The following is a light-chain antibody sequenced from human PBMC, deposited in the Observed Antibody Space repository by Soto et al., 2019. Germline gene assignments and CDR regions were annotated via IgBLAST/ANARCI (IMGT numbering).Light chain of an antibody. J-gene: IGLJ2*01. CDR1: SSDVGGYNY. V-gene: IGLV2-14*01. Sequence: QSALTQPASVSGSPGQSITIXXTGTSSDVGGYNYVSWYQQHPGKAPKLMIYDVSNRPSGVSNRFSGSKSGNTASLTISGLQAEDEADYYCSSYTSSSTYVVFGGGTKLTVL. CDR3: SSYTSSSTYVV. CDR2: DVS.